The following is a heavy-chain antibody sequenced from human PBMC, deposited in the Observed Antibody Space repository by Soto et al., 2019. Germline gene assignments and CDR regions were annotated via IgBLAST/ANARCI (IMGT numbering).Heavy chain of an antibody. CDR3: ARGLLTTVTTPYYFDY. CDR2: INHSGST. J-gene: IGHJ4*02. V-gene: IGHV4-34*01. D-gene: IGHD4-17*01. Sequence: SETLSLTCAVYSGSFSGYYWSWIRQPPGKGLEWIGEINHSGSTNYNPSLKSRVTISVDTSKNQFSLKLSSVTAADTAVYYCARGLLTTVTTPYYFDYWGQGTLVTVSS. CDR1: SGSFSGYY.